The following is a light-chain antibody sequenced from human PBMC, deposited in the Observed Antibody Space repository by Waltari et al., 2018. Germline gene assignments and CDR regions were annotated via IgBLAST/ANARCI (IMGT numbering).Light chain of an antibody. CDR3: QQSSRTPPWT. CDR1: QSISIY. CDR2: AVS. Sequence: DIQMTQSPSSLSASVGDSVTITCRASQSISIYLNWYQQKPGKAPKLLISAVSSLQSGVPSRFSGSGSGTDFDLTISSLQPEDCATYYCQQSSRTPPWTFGQGTQVEIK. J-gene: IGKJ1*01. V-gene: IGKV1-39*01.